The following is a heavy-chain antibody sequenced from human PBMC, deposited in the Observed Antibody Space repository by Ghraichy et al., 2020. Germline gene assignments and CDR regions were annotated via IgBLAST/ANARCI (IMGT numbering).Heavy chain of an antibody. CDR3: ARLLRRSGWLVFFDY. V-gene: IGHV4-39*07. CDR2: IYYSGST. CDR1: GGSISSSSYY. Sequence: SETLSLTCTVSGGSISSSSYYWGWIRQPPGKGLEWIGSIYYSGSTYYNPSLKSRVTISVDTSKNQFSLKLSSLTAADTAVYYCARLLRRSGWLVFFDYWGQGTLVTVSS. D-gene: IGHD3-10*01. J-gene: IGHJ4*02.